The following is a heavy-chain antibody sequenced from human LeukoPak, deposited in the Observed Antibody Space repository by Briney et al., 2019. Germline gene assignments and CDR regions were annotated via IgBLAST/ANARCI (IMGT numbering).Heavy chain of an antibody. Sequence: GGSLRLSCAASGLTFNIYRMNWVRQAPGKGLEWVSSITSSSSYIYYADSVQGRFTISRDNAKNSLYLQMNSLRAEDTAVYYCARAGNTGSYSYYLDSWGQGTLVTVSS. V-gene: IGHV3-21*01. CDR1: GLTFNIYR. D-gene: IGHD1-26*01. CDR2: ITSSSSYI. CDR3: ARAGNTGSYSYYLDS. J-gene: IGHJ4*02.